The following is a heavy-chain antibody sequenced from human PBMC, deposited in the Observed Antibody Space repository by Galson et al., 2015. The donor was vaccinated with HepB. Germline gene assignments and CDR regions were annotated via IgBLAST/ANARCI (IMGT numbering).Heavy chain of an antibody. J-gene: IGHJ4*02. Sequence: SLRLSCAASGFTISTYWMHWVRQAQGKGLVWVSRINSDASSTDYADSVRGRFTISRDNAKNTLYLQMNSLRAEDTAVYYCARDRNLYYYNSVGFLSWGRGPLVTVSS. CDR3: ARDRNLYYYNSVGFLS. V-gene: IGHV3-74*01. CDR1: GFTISTYW. D-gene: IGHD3-22*01. CDR2: INSDASST.